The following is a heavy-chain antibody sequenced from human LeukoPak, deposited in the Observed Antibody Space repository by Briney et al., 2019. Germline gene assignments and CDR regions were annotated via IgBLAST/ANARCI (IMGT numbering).Heavy chain of an antibody. Sequence: GGSLRLSCAASGFTFRIYNMNWVRQAPGKGLEVVSSISSSSSYMYYADSVKGRVTISRDNAKNSLYLQMDSLRAEDTAVYYCARDQCSTTSCYTYYMDVWGDGTTVTVSS. J-gene: IGHJ6*03. CDR1: GFTFRIYN. CDR3: ARDQCSTTSCYTYYMDV. D-gene: IGHD2-2*02. V-gene: IGHV3-21*01. CDR2: ISSSSSYM.